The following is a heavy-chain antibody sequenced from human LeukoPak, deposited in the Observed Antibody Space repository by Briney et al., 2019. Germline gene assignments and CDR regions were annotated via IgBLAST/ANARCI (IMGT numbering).Heavy chain of an antibody. CDR2: MNPNSGNT. D-gene: IGHD3-22*01. J-gene: IGHJ4*02. CDR1: GYTFTSYD. V-gene: IGHV1-8*01. CDR3: ARLGDYYDSSGYYRTLDY. Sequence: ASVKVSCKASGYTFTSYDINWVRQATGQGLEWMGWMNPNSGNTGYAQKFQGRVTMTRNTSISTAYMELSSLRSEDTAVYYRARLGDYYDSSGYYRTLDYWGQGTLVTVSS.